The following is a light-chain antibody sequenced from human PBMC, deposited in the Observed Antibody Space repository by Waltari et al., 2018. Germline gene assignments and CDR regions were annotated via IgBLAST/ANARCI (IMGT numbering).Light chain of an antibody. Sequence: QSVLTQPPSASGTPGQRVTISCSGCSSNIGSNTVNWYQQLPGTAPKLLIYRNNQRPAGVPDRFSGSKSGTSASLAISGLQSEDEADYYCAAWDDSLNGSWVFGGGTKLTVL. J-gene: IGLJ3*02. V-gene: IGLV1-44*01. CDR2: RNN. CDR1: SSNIGSNT. CDR3: AAWDDSLNGSWV.